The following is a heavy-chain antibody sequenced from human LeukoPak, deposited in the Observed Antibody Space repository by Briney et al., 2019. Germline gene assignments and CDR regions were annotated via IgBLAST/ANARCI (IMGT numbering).Heavy chain of an antibody. Sequence: GASVKVSCKASGYTFTSYGISWVRQAPGQGLEWMGWISAYNGNTNYAQKLQGRVTMTTDTSTSTAYMELRSLRSDDTAVYYCARAYYDILTGAGPDLPRRAGGVMSFDYWGQGTLVTVSS. D-gene: IGHD3-9*01. CDR1: GYTFTSYG. CDR3: ARAYYDILTGAGPDLPRRAGGVMSFDY. CDR2: ISAYNGNT. J-gene: IGHJ4*02. V-gene: IGHV1-18*01.